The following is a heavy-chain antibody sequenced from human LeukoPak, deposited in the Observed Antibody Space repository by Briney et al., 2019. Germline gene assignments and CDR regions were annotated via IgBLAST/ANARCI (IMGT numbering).Heavy chain of an antibody. Sequence: PGGSLSLSCSASGFTFDDYAMSWVRQAPGKGLEWVSGIKWNGGSKGYAGSVKGRFTISRENAKNSLYLQMNSLRAEDTALYYCARNRYSSSAGVFDYWGQGTLVTVSS. V-gene: IGHV3-20*04. CDR3: ARNRYSSSAGVFDY. J-gene: IGHJ4*02. CDR1: GFTFDDYA. CDR2: IKWNGGSK. D-gene: IGHD6-6*01.